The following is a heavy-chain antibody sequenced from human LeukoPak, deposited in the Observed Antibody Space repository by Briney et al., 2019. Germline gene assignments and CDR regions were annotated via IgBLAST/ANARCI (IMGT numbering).Heavy chain of an antibody. Sequence: GGSLRLSCAASGFTFSSYWMSWVRQAPGKGLEWVANIKQDGSEKYYVDSVKGRFTISRDNAKNSLYLQMNSLRAEDTAVYYCGRENYHYYYMDVWGKGTTVTVP. CDR2: IKQDGSEK. CDR1: GFTFSSYW. CDR3: GRENYHYYYMDV. V-gene: IGHV3-7*01. J-gene: IGHJ6*03.